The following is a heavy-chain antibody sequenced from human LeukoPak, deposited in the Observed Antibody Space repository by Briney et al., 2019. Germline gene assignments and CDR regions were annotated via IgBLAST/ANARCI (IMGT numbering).Heavy chain of an antibody. CDR3: ARGVQGGGRLNGMDV. J-gene: IGHJ6*02. Sequence: SVKVSCKASGGTFISYAISWVRQAPGQGLEWMGRIIPIFGIANYAQKFQGRVTITADKSTSTAYMELSSLRSEDTAVYYCARGVQGGGRLNGMDVWGQGTTVTVSS. V-gene: IGHV1-69*10. D-gene: IGHD2-15*01. CDR2: IIPIFGIA. CDR1: GGTFISYA.